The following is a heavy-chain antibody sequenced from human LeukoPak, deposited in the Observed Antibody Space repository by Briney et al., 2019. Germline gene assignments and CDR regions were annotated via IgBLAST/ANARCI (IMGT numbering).Heavy chain of an antibody. V-gene: IGHV3-15*01. J-gene: IGHJ4*02. CDR3: TTESFRTYYYDSSGLY. Sequence: GFLRLSCEASGFTFGNYAMSWVRQAPGKGLEWVGRIKSKTDGGATDYAAPVKGRFTISRDDSKNTLYLQMNSLKTEDTAVYYCTTESFRTYYYDSSGLYWGQGTLVTVSS. CDR1: GFTFGNYA. D-gene: IGHD3-22*01. CDR2: IKSKTDGGAT.